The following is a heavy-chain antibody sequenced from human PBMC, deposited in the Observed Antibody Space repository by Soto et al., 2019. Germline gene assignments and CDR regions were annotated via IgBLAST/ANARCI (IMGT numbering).Heavy chain of an antibody. CDR3: ARSQTTVTSYDY. Sequence: SSDTLSLNCADSCGSIRSGGYSLSWFRQQPGKGLEWIGYIYHSGSTYYNPSLKSRVTISVDRSKNQFSLKLSSVTAADTALYYYARSQTTVTSYDYWGQGTLVTVS. CDR2: IYHSGST. J-gene: IGHJ4*02. CDR1: CGSIRSGGYS. D-gene: IGHD4-17*01. V-gene: IGHV4-30-2*01.